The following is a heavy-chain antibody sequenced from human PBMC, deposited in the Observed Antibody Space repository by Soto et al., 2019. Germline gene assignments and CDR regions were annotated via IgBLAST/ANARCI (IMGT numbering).Heavy chain of an antibody. CDR3: TTAPCSTSCYTADY. Sequence: GGSLRLSCAASGFTFSNAWMSWVRQAPGKGLEWVGRIKSKTDGGTTDYAAPVKGRFTISRDDSKNTLYLQMNSLKTEDTAVYYCTTAPCSTSCYTADYWGQGPLVTVYS. J-gene: IGHJ4*02. CDR1: GFTFSNAW. CDR2: IKSKTDGGTT. V-gene: IGHV3-15*01. D-gene: IGHD2-2*02.